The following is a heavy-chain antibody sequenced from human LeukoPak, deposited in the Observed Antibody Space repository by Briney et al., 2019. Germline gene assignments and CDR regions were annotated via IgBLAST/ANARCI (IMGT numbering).Heavy chain of an antibody. CDR2: IEYDASEK. J-gene: IGHJ6*02. D-gene: IGHD1-26*01. Sequence: SGGSLRLSCAASGFTLRNYWMTWVRQAPGKGLEWVANIEYDASEKNYVDSVRGRFTIFRDNAKNSLYLHMNSLRGEDTAVYYCVRGPRTRTPPQSGLYYRGLDVWGQGTTVTVSS. CDR3: VRGPRTRTPPQSGLYYRGLDV. CDR1: GFTLRNYW. V-gene: IGHV3-7*01.